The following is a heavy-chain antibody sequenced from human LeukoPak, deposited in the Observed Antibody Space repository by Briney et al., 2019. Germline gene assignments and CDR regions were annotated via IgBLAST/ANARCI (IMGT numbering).Heavy chain of an antibody. V-gene: IGHV3-74*01. CDR2: INPDGSTT. Sequence: GGSLRLSCAASGFTFSSSWMHWVRQTPGKGLVWVSRINPDGSTTSHADSVKGRFTLSGDNAKNTVYLQMNSLRAEGTAVYFCAKGGRSTTPGYWGQGTLVTVSS. D-gene: IGHD6-13*01. J-gene: IGHJ4*02. CDR3: AKGGRSTTPGY. CDR1: GFTFSSSW.